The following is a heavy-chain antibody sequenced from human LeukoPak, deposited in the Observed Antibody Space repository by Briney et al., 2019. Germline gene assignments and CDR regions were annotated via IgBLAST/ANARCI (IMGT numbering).Heavy chain of an antibody. CDR2: FDPEDGET. J-gene: IGHJ4*02. D-gene: IGHD3-9*01. V-gene: IGHV1-24*01. CDR3: ATSRYDILTGYYRGGYFDY. CDR1: GYTLTELS. Sequence: ASVKVSCKVSGYTLTELSMHWVRQAPGKGFEWMGGFDPEDGETIYAQKFQGRVTMTEDTSTDTAYMELSSLRSEDTAVYYCATSRYDILTGYYRGGYFDYWGQGTLVTVSS.